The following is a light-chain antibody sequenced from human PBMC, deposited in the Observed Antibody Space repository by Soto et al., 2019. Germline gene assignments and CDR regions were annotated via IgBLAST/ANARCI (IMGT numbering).Light chain of an antibody. CDR2: DAS. J-gene: IGKJ1*01. Sequence: EIVLTQSPGTLSLSPGERATLSCRASQSVSSSYLAWYQQKPGQAPRLLIYDASSRATGIPARFSGSGSGTDFTLTIDRLEPEDFAVYYCQQSLNPKTFGQGTKVDI. CDR3: QQSLNPKT. CDR1: QSVSSSY. V-gene: IGKV3-20*01.